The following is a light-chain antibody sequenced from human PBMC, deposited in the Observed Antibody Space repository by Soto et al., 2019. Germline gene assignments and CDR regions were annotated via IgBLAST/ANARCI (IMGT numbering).Light chain of an antibody. J-gene: IGLJ1*01. CDR3: CSSAPESTYV. CDR1: SSDVGAYNS. CDR2: KGT. Sequence: ALAQPASVSGSPGQSITISCTGTSSDVGAYNSVSWYQQHPHKAPQVIIYKGTQRPSGVSNRFSGSTSGNAASLTISGLQADDEADYFCCSSAPESTYVFGSGTKVTVL. V-gene: IGLV2-23*01.